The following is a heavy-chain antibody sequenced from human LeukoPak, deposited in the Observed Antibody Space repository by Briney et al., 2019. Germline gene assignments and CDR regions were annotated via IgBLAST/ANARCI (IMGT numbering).Heavy chain of an antibody. Sequence: PSETLSLTCAAYGGSFSGYYWSWIRQPPGKGLEWIGEINHSGSTNYNPSLKSRVTVSVDTSKNQFSLKLSSVTAADTAVYYCARGKGWFDPWGQGTLVTVSS. CDR3: ARGKGWFDP. J-gene: IGHJ5*02. CDR2: INHSGST. V-gene: IGHV4-34*01. CDR1: GGSFSGYY.